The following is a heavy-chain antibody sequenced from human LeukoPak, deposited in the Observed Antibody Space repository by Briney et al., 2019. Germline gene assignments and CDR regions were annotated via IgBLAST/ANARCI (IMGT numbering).Heavy chain of an antibody. Sequence: GGPTELSCAASGFMFSNYAMGWVRQAPGKGLEWVANINQEGSEKSYVDSVKGRFTVSRDKANNSVHLQMNSLRAEDTAVYYCARISFHYDFWSGSRLFDYWGQGTLVTVSS. V-gene: IGHV3-7*01. CDR3: ARISFHYDFWSGSRLFDY. D-gene: IGHD3-3*01. J-gene: IGHJ4*02. CDR2: INQEGSEK. CDR1: GFMFSNYA.